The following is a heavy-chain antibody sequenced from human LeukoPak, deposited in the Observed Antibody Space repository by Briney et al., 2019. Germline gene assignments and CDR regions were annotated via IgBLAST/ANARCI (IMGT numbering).Heavy chain of an antibody. D-gene: IGHD2-2*01. CDR2: INSDGSST. Sequence: GGSLRLSCAASGFTFSSYWMHWVRQAPGKGLVGVSRINSDGSSTSYADSVKGRFTISRDNAKNTLYLQMNSLRAEDTAVYYCASLSVPAADFDYWGQGTLVTVSS. V-gene: IGHV3-74*01. CDR3: ASLSVPAADFDY. CDR1: GFTFSSYW. J-gene: IGHJ4*02.